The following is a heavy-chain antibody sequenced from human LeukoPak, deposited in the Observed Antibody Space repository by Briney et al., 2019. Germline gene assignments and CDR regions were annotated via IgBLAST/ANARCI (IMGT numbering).Heavy chain of an antibody. J-gene: IGHJ4*02. V-gene: IGHV3-23*01. CDR2: IRDNGGKT. CDR3: ASTASYCGSDCYSYLDY. Sequence: GGSLRLSCAASGFTFSSFAMSWVRQAPGRGLEWVSSIRDNGGKTYYADSVKGRFAISRDNSKNTLFLQMDSLRADDTAVYYCASTASYCGSDCYSYLDYWGQGILVTVFS. CDR1: GFTFSSFA. D-gene: IGHD2-21*02.